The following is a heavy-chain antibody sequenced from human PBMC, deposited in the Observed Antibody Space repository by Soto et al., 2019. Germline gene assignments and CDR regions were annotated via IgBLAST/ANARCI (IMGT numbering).Heavy chain of an antibody. CDR1: GSTFDDYA. V-gene: IGHV3-9*01. CDR2: ITWNSASI. D-gene: IGHD3-3*01. CDR3: AKARHFGTMSTSPYFDN. J-gene: IGHJ4*02. Sequence: EVQLVESGGGLVQPGRSLRLSCAASGSTFDDYAMHWVRQDPGKGLEWVSGITWNSASIVYADSVKGRFTISRDNAKKSLYLQMNSLRAEDTAFYYCAKARHFGTMSTSPYFDNWGQGTLVTVSS.